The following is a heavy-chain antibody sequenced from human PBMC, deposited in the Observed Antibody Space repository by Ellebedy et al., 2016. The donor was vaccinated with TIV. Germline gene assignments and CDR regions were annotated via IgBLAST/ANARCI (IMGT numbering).Heavy chain of an antibody. CDR2: ICTRDSDT. CDR1: GYSFTNYW. V-gene: IGHV5-51*01. D-gene: IGHD2-15*01. Sequence: KVSCKGSGYSFTNYWIGWVRQMPGKGLEWMGIICTRDSDTRYSPSFQGQVTSSADKSISTAYLQWSSLKASDTAVYYCARPYCSGGSCYRDALDIWGQGTVVTVSS. CDR3: ARPYCSGGSCYRDALDI. J-gene: IGHJ3*02.